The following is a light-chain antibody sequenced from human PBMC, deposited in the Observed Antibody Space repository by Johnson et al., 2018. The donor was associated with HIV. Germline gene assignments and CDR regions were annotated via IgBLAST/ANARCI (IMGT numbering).Light chain of an antibody. CDR2: ENN. CDR1: KSNIGNNY. J-gene: IGLJ1*01. Sequence: QSMLTQPPSVSAAPGQKVTISCSGTKSNIGNNYVSWYQQFPGTAPKLLIYENNKRSSGIPDRFSGSKSGTSATLGITGLQTGDEADYYCGTWDTSLSAGGVFGTGTKVTVL. CDR3: GTWDTSLSAGGV. V-gene: IGLV1-51*02.